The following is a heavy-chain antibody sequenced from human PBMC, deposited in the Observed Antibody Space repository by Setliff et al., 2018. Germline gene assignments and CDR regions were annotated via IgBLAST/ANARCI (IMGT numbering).Heavy chain of an antibody. CDR1: GFNFITYG. CDR3: TTSRAPRVVLAADFDL. D-gene: IGHD2-21*01. J-gene: IGHJ4*02. CDR2: ISPYSGET. Sequence: ASVKVSCKTSGFNFITYGFSWVRQAPGQGLEWMGWISPYSGETNNAQKFQDRRSVTADTSSKTIYMELRILTSDDTAVYFCTTSRAPRVVLAADFDLWGQGTLVTVSS. V-gene: IGHV1-18*01.